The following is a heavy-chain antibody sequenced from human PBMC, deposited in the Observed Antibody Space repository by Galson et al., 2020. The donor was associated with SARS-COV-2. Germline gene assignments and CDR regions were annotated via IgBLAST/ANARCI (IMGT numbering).Heavy chain of an antibody. CDR3: ASDGQSSRGGAFDH. V-gene: IGHV3-33*01. CDR2: IFFAGGEK. D-gene: IGHD3-10*01. CDR1: GFTFSAPA. J-gene: IGHJ4*02. Sequence: SFASSGFTFSAPAMHWVRPAPGHGVALIAQIFFAGGEKYYRDSVRGRFTISRDSSTNTVYLEMNNLRVDDTARDYCASDGQSSRGGAFDHWGQGTLLTVSS.